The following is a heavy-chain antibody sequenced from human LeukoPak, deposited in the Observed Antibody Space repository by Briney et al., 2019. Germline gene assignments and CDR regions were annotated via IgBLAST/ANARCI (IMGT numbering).Heavy chain of an antibody. CDR3: ARNRNDFWSGPNYYYYYMDV. CDR1: GGIFSSYA. V-gene: IGHV1-69*05. J-gene: IGHJ6*03. CDR2: IIPIFGTA. Sequence: SVKVSCKASGGIFSSYAISWVRQAPGQGLEWMGGIIPIFGTANYAQKFQGRVTITTDESTSTAYMELSSLRSEDTAVYYCARNRNDFWSGPNYYYYYMDVWGKGTTVTVSS. D-gene: IGHD3-3*01.